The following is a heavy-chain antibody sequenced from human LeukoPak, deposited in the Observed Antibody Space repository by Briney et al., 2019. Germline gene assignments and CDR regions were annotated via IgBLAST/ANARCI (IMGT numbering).Heavy chain of an antibody. J-gene: IGHJ4*02. Sequence: PAGRSLRLSCAAFGFTFSSYGMHWVRQAPGKGLEWVAVISYDGSNKYYADSVKGRFTISRDNSKNTLYLQMNSLRAEDTAVYYCAKRPRVSGLDYWGQGTLVTVSS. V-gene: IGHV3-30*18. CDR3: AKRPRVSGLDY. D-gene: IGHD3-16*01. CDR2: ISYDGSNK. CDR1: GFTFSSYG.